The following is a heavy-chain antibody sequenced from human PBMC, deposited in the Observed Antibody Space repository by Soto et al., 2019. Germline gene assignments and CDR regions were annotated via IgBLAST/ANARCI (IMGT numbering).Heavy chain of an antibody. J-gene: IGHJ4*02. CDR2: INHSGST. Sequence: SETLSLTCAVYGGSFSGYYWSWIRQPPGKGLEWIGEINHSGSTNYNPSLKSRVTISVDTSKNQFSLKLSSVTAADTAVYYCAANSYCTNGVCDYWGQGTLVTVSS. CDR3: AANSYCTNGVCDY. D-gene: IGHD2-8*01. CDR1: GGSFSGYY. V-gene: IGHV4-34*01.